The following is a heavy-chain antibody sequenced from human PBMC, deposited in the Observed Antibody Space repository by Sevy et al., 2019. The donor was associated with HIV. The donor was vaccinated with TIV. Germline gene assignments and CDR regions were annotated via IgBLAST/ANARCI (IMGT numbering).Heavy chain of an antibody. CDR1: GASVSAANDY. CDR3: ARDQYYDIGTGLYAMDV. D-gene: IGHD3-9*01. Sequence: SETLSLICSVSGASVSAANDYWSWIRQPPGKGLEWIGNVFYFGSTNYNPSLKSRVTISLDTSKKQFSLKLNSVTAADTAVYYCARDQYYDIGTGLYAMDVWDQGTTVTVSS. V-gene: IGHV4-61*01. CDR2: VFYFGST. J-gene: IGHJ6*02.